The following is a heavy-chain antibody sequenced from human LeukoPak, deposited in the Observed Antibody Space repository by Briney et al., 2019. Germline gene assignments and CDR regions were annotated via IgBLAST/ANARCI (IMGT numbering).Heavy chain of an antibody. V-gene: IGHV3-49*04. CDR2: IRSKAYGGTT. J-gene: IGHJ4*02. CDR3: TRNTYYYDSSGYEPYYFDY. CDR1: GFTFGDYA. D-gene: IGHD3-22*01. Sequence: GGSLRLSRTASGFTFGDYAMSWVRQAPGKGLEWVGFIRSKAYGGTTEYAASVKGRFTISRDDSKSIAYLQMNSLKTEDTAVYYCTRNTYYYDSSGYEPYYFDYWGQGTLVTVSS.